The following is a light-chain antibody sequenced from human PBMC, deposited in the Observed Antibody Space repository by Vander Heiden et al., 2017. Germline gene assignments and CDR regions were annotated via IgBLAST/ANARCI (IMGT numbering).Light chain of an antibody. Sequence: DIQMTQSPSSLSASVGDRVTITCRASQSISSYLNWYQQKPGKAPKLLIYAASSLQSGVPSRFSGSGSGTDLTLAISSLQPEDFATYYCQQSYSTGLTFGGGTKVEIK. V-gene: IGKV1-39*01. CDR1: QSISSY. J-gene: IGKJ4*01. CDR2: AAS. CDR3: QQSYSTGLT.